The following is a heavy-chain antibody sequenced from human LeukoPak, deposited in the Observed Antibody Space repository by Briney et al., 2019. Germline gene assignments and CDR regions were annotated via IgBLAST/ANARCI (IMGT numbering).Heavy chain of an antibody. CDR3: AREAYNWNIDVFDI. CDR2: ISYDGSNK. J-gene: IGHJ3*02. V-gene: IGHV3-30*03. CDR1: GFTFSSYG. D-gene: IGHD1/OR15-1a*01. Sequence: GGSLGLSCAASGFTFSSYGMHWVRQAPGKGLEWVAVISYDGSNKYYADSVKGRFTISRDNSKNTLYLQMNSLRAEDTAVYYCAREAYNWNIDVFDIWGQGTMVTVSS.